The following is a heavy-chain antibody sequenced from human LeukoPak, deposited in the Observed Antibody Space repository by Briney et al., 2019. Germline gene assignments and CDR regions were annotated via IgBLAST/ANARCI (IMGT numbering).Heavy chain of an antibody. CDR2: IKQDGSEK. CDR1: GFTFSSYW. Sequence: GGSLRLSCAASGFTFSSYWMSWVRQAPGKGLEWVANIKQDGSEKYYVDSVKGRFTISRDNAENSLYLQMNSLRAEDTAVYYCAREKDIVVVPAAMYLYWGQGTLVTVSS. V-gene: IGHV3-7*01. J-gene: IGHJ4*02. CDR3: AREKDIVVVPAAMYLY. D-gene: IGHD2-2*01.